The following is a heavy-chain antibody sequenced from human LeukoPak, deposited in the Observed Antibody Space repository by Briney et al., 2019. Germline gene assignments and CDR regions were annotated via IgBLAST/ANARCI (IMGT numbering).Heavy chain of an antibody. J-gene: IGHJ4*02. V-gene: IGHV3-23*01. Sequence: GGSLRLSCAASAFTFSTYAMSWVRQAPGKGLEWVSGISNSGGSTPYADSVRGRFTISRDNSKNTLYLQMTSLRAEDTALYYCARGSMGSGPPQHDYWGQGTLVTVSS. CDR2: ISNSGGST. CDR3: ARGSMGSGPPQHDY. D-gene: IGHD2-15*01. CDR1: AFTFSTYA.